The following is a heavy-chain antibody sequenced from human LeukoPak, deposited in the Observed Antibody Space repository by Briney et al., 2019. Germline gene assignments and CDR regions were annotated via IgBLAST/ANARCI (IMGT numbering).Heavy chain of an antibody. J-gene: IGHJ4*02. CDR2: IRGTGTTT. Sequence: TGGSLRLSCAASGFTFSDHAMSWVRQAPGKGLEWVSAIRGTGTTTFYAASVKGRFTISRDNSKNTADLQMNSLRAEDTAVYYCAKVSWLGTLPSYHFDSWGQETQVTVSS. CDR3: AKVSWLGTLPSYHFDS. D-gene: IGHD6-19*01. V-gene: IGHV3-23*01. CDR1: GFTFSDHA.